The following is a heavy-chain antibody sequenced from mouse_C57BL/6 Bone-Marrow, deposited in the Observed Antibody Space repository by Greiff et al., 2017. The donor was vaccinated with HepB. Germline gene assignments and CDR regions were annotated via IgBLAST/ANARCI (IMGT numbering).Heavy chain of an antibody. CDR2: IYPGSGST. D-gene: IGHD1-1*01. CDR1: GYTFTSYW. Sequence: QVQLQQPGAELVKPGASVKMSCKASGYTFTSYWITWVKQRPGQGLEWIGDIYPGSGSTNYNEKFKSKATLTVDTSSSTAYMQLSSLTSEDSAVYYCARKEGPLFTLYFDYWGQGTTLTVSS. J-gene: IGHJ2*01. V-gene: IGHV1-55*01. CDR3: ARKEGPLFTLYFDY.